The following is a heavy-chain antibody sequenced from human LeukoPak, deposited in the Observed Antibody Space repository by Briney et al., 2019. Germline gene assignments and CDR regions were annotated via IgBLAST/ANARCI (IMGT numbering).Heavy chain of an antibody. CDR2: IYSGGST. Sequence: PGGSLRLSCAASGFTVSSNYMSWVRQAPGKGLEWVSVIYSGGSTYYADSVKGRFTISRDNSKHTLYLQMNSLRAEHTAVSYCARDRTLLVPAATLDYWGQATLVTVSS. CDR3: ARDRTLLVPAATLDY. D-gene: IGHD2-2*01. V-gene: IGHV3-53*01. CDR1: GFTVSSNY. J-gene: IGHJ4*02.